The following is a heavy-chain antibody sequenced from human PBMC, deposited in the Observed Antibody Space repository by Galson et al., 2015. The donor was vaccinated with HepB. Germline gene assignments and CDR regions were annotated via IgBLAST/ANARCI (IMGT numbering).Heavy chain of an antibody. J-gene: IGHJ4*02. CDR3: AREAPGGYMDYFDY. Sequence: SCKASGYTFTSYAMNWVRQAPGQGLEWMGWINTNTGNPTYAQGLTGRFVFSLDTSVSTAYLQISSLKAEDTAVYYCAREAPGGYMDYFDYWGQGTLVTVSS. V-gene: IGHV7-4-1*02. CDR2: INTNTGNP. D-gene: IGHD1-1*01. CDR1: GYTFTSYA.